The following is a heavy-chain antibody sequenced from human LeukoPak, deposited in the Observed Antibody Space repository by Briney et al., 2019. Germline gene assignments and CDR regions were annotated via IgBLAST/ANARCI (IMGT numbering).Heavy chain of an antibody. V-gene: IGHV1-2*02. J-gene: IGHJ5*02. Sequence: ASGRVSCKASGYIFTGYYMHWVRQAPGQGLEWMGWINPSSGGTNYAQKFQGRVNMTRDTSISTAYMDLSRLRSDDTAVYYCAFIGPSGTWGQGTLVTVS. CDR3: AFIGPSGT. D-gene: IGHD6-13*01. CDR2: INPSSGGT. CDR1: GYIFTGYY.